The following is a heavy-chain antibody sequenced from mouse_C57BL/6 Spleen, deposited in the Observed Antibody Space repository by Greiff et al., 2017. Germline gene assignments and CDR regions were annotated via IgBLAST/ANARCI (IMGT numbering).Heavy chain of an antibody. Sequence: VKLQESGAELVKPGASVKLSCKASGYTFTSYWMHWVKQRPGQGLEWIGKIHPNSGSTNYNEKFKSKATLTVDKSSSTAYMQLSSLTSEDSAVYYCARHYYGSSLDYWGQGTTLTVSS. D-gene: IGHD1-1*01. CDR3: ARHYYGSSLDY. V-gene: IGHV1-64*01. CDR1: GYTFTSYW. CDR2: IHPNSGST. J-gene: IGHJ2*01.